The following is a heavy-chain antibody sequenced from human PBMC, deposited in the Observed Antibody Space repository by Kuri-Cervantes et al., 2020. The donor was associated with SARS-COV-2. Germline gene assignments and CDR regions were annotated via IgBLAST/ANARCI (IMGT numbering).Heavy chain of an antibody. CDR2: ISSSSSYI. J-gene: IGHJ6*02. V-gene: IGHV3-21*01. CDR1: GFTFSSYS. Sequence: GESLKISCAASGFTFSSYSMNWVRQAPGKGLEWVSSISSSSSYIYYADSVKGRFTISRDNSKNTLYLQMNSLRAEDTAVYYCAKCRQPYYYGMDVWGQGATVTVSS. CDR3: AKCRQPYYYGMDV. D-gene: IGHD2-15*01.